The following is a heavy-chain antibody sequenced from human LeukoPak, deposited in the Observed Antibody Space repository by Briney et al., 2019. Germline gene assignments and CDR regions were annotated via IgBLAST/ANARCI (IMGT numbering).Heavy chain of an antibody. CDR1: GFTFSSYS. D-gene: IGHD2-21*02. Sequence: GGSLRLSCAASGFTFSSYSMNWVRQAPGKGLEWVLVIYSDSRTYYADSVRGRFTISRDNSNNTLHLQMNSLRGEDTAVYYCARCGSDYDGGAFDIWGQGTMVTVSS. CDR2: IYSDSRT. J-gene: IGHJ3*02. V-gene: IGHV3-53*01. CDR3: ARCGSDYDGGAFDI.